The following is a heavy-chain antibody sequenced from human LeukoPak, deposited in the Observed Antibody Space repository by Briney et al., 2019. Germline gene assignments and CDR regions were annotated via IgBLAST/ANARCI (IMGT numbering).Heavy chain of an antibody. D-gene: IGHD6-19*01. V-gene: IGHV1-18*01. CDR2: ISAYNGNT. CDR1: GYTFTSYG. Sequence: GASVKVSCKASGYTFTSYGISWVRQAPGQGLEWIGWISAYNGNTNYAQKLQGRVTMTTDTSTSTAYMELRSLRSDDTAVYYCARDRTGIAVAGKDYWGQGTLVTVSS. CDR3: ARDRTGIAVAGKDY. J-gene: IGHJ4*02.